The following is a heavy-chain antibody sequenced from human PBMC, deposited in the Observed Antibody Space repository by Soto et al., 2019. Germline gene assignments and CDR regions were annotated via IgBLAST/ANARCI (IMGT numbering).Heavy chain of an antibody. Sequence: QVQLVQSGAEVKKPGSSVKVSCKASGGTFSSYAISWVRQAPGQGLEWMGGIIPIFGTANYAQKFQGRVTITADESTSTAYMELRSLRSEDTAVYYCAREGYDILTGYSKQYFDYWGQGTLVTVSS. J-gene: IGHJ4*02. V-gene: IGHV1-69*01. CDR1: GGTFSSYA. CDR3: AREGYDILTGYSKQYFDY. CDR2: IIPIFGTA. D-gene: IGHD3-9*01.